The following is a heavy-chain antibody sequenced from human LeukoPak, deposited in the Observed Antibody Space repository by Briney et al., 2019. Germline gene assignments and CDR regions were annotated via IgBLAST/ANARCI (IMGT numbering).Heavy chain of an antibody. CDR2: INNDGSST. CDR1: GFTFSSYC. Sequence: GSLSLSCAASGFTFSSYCMHWVRQAPGKGLVWVSRINNDGSSTSYADSVKGRFTISRDNAKNTLYLQMNSLRAEDTAVYYCARDRYCSSTSCPTGDDAFDIWGQGTMVTVSS. CDR3: ARDRYCSSTSCPTGDDAFDI. V-gene: IGHV3-74*01. J-gene: IGHJ3*02. D-gene: IGHD2-2*01.